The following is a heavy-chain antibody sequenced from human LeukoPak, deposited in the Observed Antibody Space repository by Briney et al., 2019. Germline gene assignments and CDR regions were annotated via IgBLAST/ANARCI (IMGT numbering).Heavy chain of an antibody. D-gene: IGHD3-22*01. V-gene: IGHV4-61*05. CDR1: GGSISSSSYY. Sequence: SETLSLTCTVSGGSISSSSYYWGWIRQPPGKGLEWIGYIYYSGSTDYNPSLKSRVTISVETSKNQFSLKLSSVTAADTAVYYCARVTGYMIEDYFDYWGQGTLVTVSS. CDR2: IYYSGST. J-gene: IGHJ4*02. CDR3: ARVTGYMIEDYFDY.